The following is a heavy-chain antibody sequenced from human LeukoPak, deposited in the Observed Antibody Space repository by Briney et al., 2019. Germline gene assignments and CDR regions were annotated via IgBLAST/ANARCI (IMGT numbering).Heavy chain of an antibody. CDR1: GVSISSSNSY. CDR3: ARSHYYYYMDV. CDR2: IYYSGNT. V-gene: IGHV4-39*07. J-gene: IGHJ6*03. Sequence: ASETLSLTCTVSGVSISSSNSYWGWIRQPPGKGLEWIGSIYYSGNTYYNASLKSQVSISIDTSKNQFSLRLSSVTAADTAVYYCARSHYYYYMDVWGKGTTVTVSS.